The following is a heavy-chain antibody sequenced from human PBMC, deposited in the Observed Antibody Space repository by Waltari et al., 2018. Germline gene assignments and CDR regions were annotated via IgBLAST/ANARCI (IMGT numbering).Heavy chain of an antibody. CDR2: LHCGGSC. Sequence: QLQLQESGPGLVNPSETLSLTCTVSGVSIITSRYYCGWLRQPTGKGLDWIGSLHCGGSCYSNPCFRSRVTIYVDTSKNEFSLKLTSVTAADTAVYYCATLPIPLKLWYFDLWGRGTLVTVSS. D-gene: IGHD2-21*01. J-gene: IGHJ2*01. V-gene: IGHV4-39*01. CDR3: ATLPIPLKLWYFDL. CDR1: GVSIITSRYY.